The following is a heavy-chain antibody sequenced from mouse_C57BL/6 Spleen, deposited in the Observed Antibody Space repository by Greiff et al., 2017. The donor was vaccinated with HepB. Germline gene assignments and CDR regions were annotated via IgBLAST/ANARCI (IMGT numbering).Heavy chain of an antibody. Sequence: QVQLKESGPELVKPGASVKLSCKASGYTFTSYDINWVKQRPGQGLEWIGWIYPRDGSTKYNEKFKGKATLTVDTSSSTAYMELHSLTSEDSAVYFCARRGETGHFDYWGQGTTLTVSS. V-gene: IGHV1-85*01. J-gene: IGHJ2*01. CDR2: IYPRDGST. CDR1: GYTFTSYD. CDR3: ARRGETGHFDY. D-gene: IGHD4-1*01.